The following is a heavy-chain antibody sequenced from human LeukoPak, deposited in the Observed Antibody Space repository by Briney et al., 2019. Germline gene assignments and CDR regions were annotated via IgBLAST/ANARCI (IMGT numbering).Heavy chain of an antibody. CDR1: GFTFSSYA. J-gene: IGHJ4*02. V-gene: IGHV3-30*04. Sequence: PGRSLRLSCAASGFTFSSYAMHWVRQAPGKGLEWVAVISYDGSNKYYADSVKGRFTISRDNSKNTLYLQMNSLRAEDTAVYYCARALGSYSGFDYWGQGTLVTVSS. D-gene: IGHD1-26*01. CDR3: ARALGSYSGFDY. CDR2: ISYDGSNK.